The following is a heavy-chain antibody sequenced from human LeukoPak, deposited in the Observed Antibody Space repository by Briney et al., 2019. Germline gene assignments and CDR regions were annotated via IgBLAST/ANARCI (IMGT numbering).Heavy chain of an antibody. D-gene: IGHD3-22*01. CDR3: VRLRRNSDRSGYYYYYDY. V-gene: IGHV3-21*01. Sequence: GGSLRLSCAASGYTFSDFSVNWVLQAPGKGLEWVSSISVRSNYRYYTDSVRGRFTISRDDARDSLFPQMNSLRAEDTAVYFCVRLRRNSDRSGYYYYYDYWSQGTLVTVSS. CDR2: ISVRSNYR. J-gene: IGHJ4*02. CDR1: GYTFSDFS.